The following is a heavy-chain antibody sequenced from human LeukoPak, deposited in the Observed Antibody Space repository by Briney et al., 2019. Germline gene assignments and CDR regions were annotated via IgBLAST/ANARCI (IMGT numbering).Heavy chain of an antibody. CDR2: IWYDGSNK. V-gene: IGHV3-33*08. D-gene: IGHD6-13*01. CDR3: AREKFLAAAGTRGSWFDP. CDR1: GFTFNDHY. Sequence: GGSLRLSCSASGFTFNDHYMHWVRQAPGKGLEWVAVIWYDGSNKYYADSVKGRFTISRDNSKNTLYLQMNSLRAEDTAVYYCAREKFLAAAGTRGSWFDPWGQGTLVTVSS. J-gene: IGHJ5*02.